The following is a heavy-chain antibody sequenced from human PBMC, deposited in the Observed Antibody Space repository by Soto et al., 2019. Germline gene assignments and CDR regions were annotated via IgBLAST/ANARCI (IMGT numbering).Heavy chain of an antibody. CDR2: IIPIFVTA. CDR3: AIDPSGPTTDY. D-gene: IGHD5-12*01. V-gene: IGHV1-69*13. CDR1: GGTFSSYA. J-gene: IGHJ4*02. Sequence: VASVKVSCKASGGTFSSYAISWVRQAPGQGLEWMGGIIPIFVTANYAQKVQGRVTITADESTSTVYRELSRLRSDDTAVYYCAIDPSGPTTDYGGQGTLVTVYS.